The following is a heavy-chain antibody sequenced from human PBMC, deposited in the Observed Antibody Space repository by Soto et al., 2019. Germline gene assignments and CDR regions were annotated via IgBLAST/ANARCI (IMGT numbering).Heavy chain of an antibody. CDR2: IDWDDDK. Sequence: SWPPPVNPPQNPPPTLPLSRVSPRTSGKCVRWVPPPPGKALEWLALIDWDDDKYYSTSLKTRLTISKDTSENQVVLTMTNMDPVDTATYYCARIVRYSGSGGFDYWGQGTQVTVSS. D-gene: IGHD5-12*01. J-gene: IGHJ4*02. CDR1: RVSPRTSGKC. V-gene: IGHV2-70*18. CDR3: ARIVRYSGSGGFDY.